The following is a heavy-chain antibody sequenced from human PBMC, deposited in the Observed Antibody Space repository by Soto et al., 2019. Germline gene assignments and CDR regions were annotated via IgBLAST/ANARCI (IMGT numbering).Heavy chain of an antibody. V-gene: IGHV4-34*01. J-gene: IGHJ4*02. D-gene: IGHD1-1*01. CDR2: INHSGST. CDR3: AKCPYVAPLPRPSIHYFDH. Sequence: SETLSLTCAVYGGSFSGYYWSWIRQPPGKGLEWIGEINHSGSTNYNPSLKSRVTISVDTSKNQFSLKLSSVTAADTAVYYCAKCPYVAPLPRPSIHYFDHWGQGTLVTVAS. CDR1: GGSFSGYY.